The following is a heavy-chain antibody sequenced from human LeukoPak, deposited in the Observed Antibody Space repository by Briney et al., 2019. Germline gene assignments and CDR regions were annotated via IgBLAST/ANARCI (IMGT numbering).Heavy chain of an antibody. Sequence: GGSLRLSCAASGFTFSSYAMSWVRQAPGKGLEWVLAISGSGGSTYYADSVKGRFTISRDNSKNTLYLQMNSLRAEDTAVYYCANIYYGSGSYRSGFDYWGQGTLVTVSS. J-gene: IGHJ4*02. CDR2: ISGSGGST. V-gene: IGHV3-23*01. CDR1: GFTFSSYA. D-gene: IGHD3-10*01. CDR3: ANIYYGSGSYRSGFDY.